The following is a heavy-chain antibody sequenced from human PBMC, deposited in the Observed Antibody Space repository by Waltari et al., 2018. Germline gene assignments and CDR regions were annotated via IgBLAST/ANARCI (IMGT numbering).Heavy chain of an antibody. D-gene: IGHD2-21*01. CDR2: IYYSGRT. Sequence: QLQLQESGARLVKPSETLSLSCTVSGGPISSNPYYWVWIRQPPGKGLEWIGSIYYSGRTYYNPSLRSRVTIAVDTAKNQVSLKLTSVSAADTAVYYCARDVDMSFYSYMDVWGKGTTVTISS. V-gene: IGHV4-39*07. J-gene: IGHJ6*03. CDR1: GGPISSNPYY. CDR3: ARDVDMSFYSYMDV.